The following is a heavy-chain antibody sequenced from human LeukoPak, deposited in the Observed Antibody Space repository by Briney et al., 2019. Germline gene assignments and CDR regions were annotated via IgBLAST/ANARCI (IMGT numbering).Heavy chain of an antibody. Sequence: GGSLRLSCAASGFTFSDYYMSWIRQAPGKGLEWVSYISSSGSTIYYADSVKGRFTISRDNAKNSLYLQMNSLRAEDTAVYYCARVKVELVVAFDAFDIWGQGTMVTVSS. D-gene: IGHD3-22*01. J-gene: IGHJ3*02. CDR3: ARVKVELVVAFDAFDI. V-gene: IGHV3-11*04. CDR2: ISSSGSTI. CDR1: GFTFSDYY.